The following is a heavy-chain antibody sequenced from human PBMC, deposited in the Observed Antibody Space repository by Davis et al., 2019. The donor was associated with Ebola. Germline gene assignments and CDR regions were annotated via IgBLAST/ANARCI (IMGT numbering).Heavy chain of an antibody. CDR1: GFTFSSYT. V-gene: IGHV3-23*01. Sequence: PGGSLRLSCAASGFTFSSYTMSWVRQARQAPGKGLEWICDISASAVKIHYADSVRGRFTISRDNFNKMLYLEMNSLRVADTATYYCAKHGPENFGLDVWGQGTTVNVSS. J-gene: IGHJ6*02. CDR3: AKHGPENFGLDV. D-gene: IGHD3-10*01. CDR2: ISASAVKI.